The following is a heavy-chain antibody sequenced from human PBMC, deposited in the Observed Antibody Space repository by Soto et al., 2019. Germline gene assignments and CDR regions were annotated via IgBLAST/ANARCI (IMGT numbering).Heavy chain of an antibody. V-gene: IGHV5-51*01. D-gene: IGHD3-16*01. CDR1: GYSFTNYW. Sequence: GESLKISCQGSGYSFTNYWIGWVRQMPGKGLEWMGIIYPGDSDARYSPSFQGQVTMSADKSIRIAYLQWNSLEASDTAIYYCARHGGPDARGHLDFDYWGQGTLVTVSS. CDR2: IYPGDSDA. J-gene: IGHJ4*02. CDR3: ARHGGPDARGHLDFDY.